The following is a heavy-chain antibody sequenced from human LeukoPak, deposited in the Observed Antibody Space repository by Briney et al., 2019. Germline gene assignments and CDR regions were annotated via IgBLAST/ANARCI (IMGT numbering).Heavy chain of an antibody. J-gene: IGHJ4*02. D-gene: IGHD3-10*02. Sequence: ASVKVSCKASGGTFSSYAISWVRQAPGQGFEWMGGIIPIFGTANYAQKFQGRVTITADESTSTAYMELSSLRSEDTAVYYCARVVTMVGHFDYWGQGTLVTVSS. V-gene: IGHV1-69*01. CDR2: IIPIFGTA. CDR3: ARVVTMVGHFDY. CDR1: GGTFSSYA.